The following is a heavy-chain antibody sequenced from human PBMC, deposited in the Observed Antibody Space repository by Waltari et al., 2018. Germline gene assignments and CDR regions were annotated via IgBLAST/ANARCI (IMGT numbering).Heavy chain of an antibody. D-gene: IGHD5-12*01. V-gene: IGHV4-39*07. CDR3: ARDSGYDSTETNWFDP. Sequence: QLQLQESGPGLVKPSETLSLTCTVSGGSISSSSYYWGWIRQPHGKGLEWIGSIYYSGSTYYNPSLKSRVTISVDTSKNQFSLKLSSVTATDTAVYYCARDSGYDSTETNWFDPWGQGTLVTVSS. J-gene: IGHJ5*02. CDR2: IYYSGST. CDR1: GGSISSSSYY.